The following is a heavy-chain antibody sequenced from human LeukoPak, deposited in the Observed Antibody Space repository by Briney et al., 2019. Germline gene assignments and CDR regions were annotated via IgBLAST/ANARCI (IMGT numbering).Heavy chain of an antibody. CDR1: GVTFSSHS. CDR2: ISSSSSYI. Sequence: GGSLRLSCAASGVTFSSHSMNWVRQAPGKGLEWVSSISSSSSYIYYADSVKGRFTISRDNAKNSLYMQMNSLRAEDTAVYYCARDRADSSAYYVDYWGQGTLVTVSS. D-gene: IGHD3-22*01. J-gene: IGHJ4*02. V-gene: IGHV3-21*01. CDR3: ARDRADSSAYYVDY.